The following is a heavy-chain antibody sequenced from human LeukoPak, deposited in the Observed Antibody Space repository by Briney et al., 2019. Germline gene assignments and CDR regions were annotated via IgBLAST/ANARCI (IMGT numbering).Heavy chain of an antibody. CDR3: ARVKYYYDSSGYYYFDY. CDR2: IRYDGSNK. CDR1: GFTFSSYG. V-gene: IGHV3-30*02. J-gene: IGHJ4*02. D-gene: IGHD3-22*01. Sequence: GGSLRLSCAASGFTFSSYGMHWVRQAPGKGLEWVAFIRYDGSNKYYADSVKGRFTISRDNAKNSLYLQMNSLRAEDTAVYYCARVKYYYDSSGYYYFDYWGQGTLVTVSS.